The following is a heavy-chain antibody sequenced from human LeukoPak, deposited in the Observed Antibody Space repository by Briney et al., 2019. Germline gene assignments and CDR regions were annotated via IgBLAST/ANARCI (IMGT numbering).Heavy chain of an antibody. CDR1: GDSVSNYSAA. V-gene: IGHV6-1*01. Sequence: SQTLSLTCAISGDSVSNYSAAWNWFRQSPSRGLEWLGRTYYRSKWYNDYAVSVKSRITINPDTSKNQFSLQLNSVTPEDTAVYYCARDKRGSAASGLHDYWGQGTLVTVSS. D-gene: IGHD2-15*01. CDR2: TYYRSKWYN. CDR3: ARDKRGSAASGLHDY. J-gene: IGHJ4*02.